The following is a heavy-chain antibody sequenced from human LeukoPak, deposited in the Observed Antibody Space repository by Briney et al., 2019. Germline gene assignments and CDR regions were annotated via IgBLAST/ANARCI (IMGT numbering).Heavy chain of an antibody. CDR2: VSDSGSSA. CDR1: VFTFRDYG. V-gene: IGHV3-23*01. J-gene: IGHJ4*02. D-gene: IGHD2-15*01. Sequence: GGSLRLSCAASVFTFRDYGMSGVRQAPGKGLEWVSVVSDSGSSAYYTDSVKGRFTISRDNAKNTLYLQMNSLRAEDTAVYYCARDQCSGANCQVALDYWGQGTLVTVSS. CDR3: ARDQCSGANCQVALDY.